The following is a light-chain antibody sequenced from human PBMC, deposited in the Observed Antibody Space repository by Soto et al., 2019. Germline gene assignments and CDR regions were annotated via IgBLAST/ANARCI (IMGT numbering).Light chain of an antibody. Sequence: QSVLTQPRSVSGSPGQSVTISCTGTSSDVGGYNYVSWYQQHPGKAPKLMIYDVSKRPSGVPDRFSGSKSGNTASLTISGLQAEDEADYYCCSYAGSYTFVFDGGTQLTVL. CDR2: DVS. J-gene: IGLJ2*01. V-gene: IGLV2-11*01. CDR1: SSDVGGYNY. CDR3: CSYAGSYTFV.